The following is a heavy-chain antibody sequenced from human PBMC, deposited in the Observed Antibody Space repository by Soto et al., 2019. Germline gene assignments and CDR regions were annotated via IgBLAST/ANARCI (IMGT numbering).Heavy chain of an antibody. CDR3: ADEEGSHIDH. Sequence: SETLSLTCTVSGGSISGYYWSWIRQPPGKGLEWIGYIFYSGSTNYNPSLKSRVTISVDTSKNQFSLKLSSVAAADTAVYYWADEEGSHIDHWGQGTLVTVSS. J-gene: IGHJ4*02. CDR2: IFYSGST. CDR1: GGSISGYY. V-gene: IGHV4-59*12.